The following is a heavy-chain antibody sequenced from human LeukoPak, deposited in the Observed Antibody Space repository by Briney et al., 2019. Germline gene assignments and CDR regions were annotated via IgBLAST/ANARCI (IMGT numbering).Heavy chain of an antibody. J-gene: IGHJ6*03. CDR3: AREVDISPYYYYYMDV. Sequence: GGSLRLSCAASGFTFSSYSMNWVRQAPGKGLEWVSCISSSSSCIYYADSVKGRFTISRDNAKNSLYLQMNSLRAEDTAVYYCAREVDISPYYYYYMDVWGKGTTVTVSS. CDR2: ISSSSSCI. V-gene: IGHV3-21*01. D-gene: IGHD2-2*01. CDR1: GFTFSSYS.